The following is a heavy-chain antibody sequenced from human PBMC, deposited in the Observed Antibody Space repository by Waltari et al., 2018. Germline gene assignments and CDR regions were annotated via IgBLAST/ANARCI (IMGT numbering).Heavy chain of an antibody. D-gene: IGHD6-13*01. V-gene: IGHV4-39*07. J-gene: IGHJ4*02. CDR2: IYYSGST. CDR3: ARDPRLMYSSSWYYFDY. CDR1: GGSISSSSYY. Sequence: QLQLQESGPGLVKPSETLSLTCTVSGGSISSSSYYWGWIRQPPGKGLEWIGSIYYSGSTYYNPSLKSRVTISVDTSKNQFSLKLSSVTAADTAVYYCARDPRLMYSSSWYYFDYWGQGTLVIVSS.